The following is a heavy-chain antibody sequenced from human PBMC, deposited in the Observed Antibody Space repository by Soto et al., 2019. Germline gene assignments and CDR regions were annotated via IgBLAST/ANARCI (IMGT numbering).Heavy chain of an antibody. J-gene: IGHJ6*02. CDR3: AKEVGIQLWLRGYYYGMDV. CDR2: IWYDGSNK. CDR1: GFTFSSYG. D-gene: IGHD5-18*01. Sequence: GGSLRLSCAASGFTFSSYGMHWVRQAPGKGLEWVAVIWYDGSNKYYADSVKGRFTISRDNSKNTLYLQMNSLRAEDTAVYYCAKEVGIQLWLRGYYYGMDVWGQGTTVTVSS. V-gene: IGHV3-33*06.